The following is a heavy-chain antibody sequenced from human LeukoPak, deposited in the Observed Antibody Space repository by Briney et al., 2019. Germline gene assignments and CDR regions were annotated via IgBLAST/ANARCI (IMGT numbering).Heavy chain of an antibody. CDR1: GFTFSSND. CDR3: ARGDFYDPQGIDV. D-gene: IGHD3-22*01. CDR2: IYSGGST. J-gene: IGHJ6*02. Sequence: PGGSLRLSCAASGFTFSSNDMSWVRQAPGKGLEGGSVIYSGGSTYYADSVKGRFTISRDNSKNTLYLQMNSLRSEDSAVYYCARGDFYDPQGIDVWGQGTTVTASS. V-gene: IGHV3-66*01.